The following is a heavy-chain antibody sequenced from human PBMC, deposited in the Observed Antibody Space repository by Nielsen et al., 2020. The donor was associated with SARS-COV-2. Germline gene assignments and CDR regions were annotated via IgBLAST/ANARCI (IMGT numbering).Heavy chain of an antibody. V-gene: IGHV4-59*01. CDR2: IYFSGTT. CDR3: ARGYYTVDY. Sequence: SETLSLTCSVSVGSRSTYYWSWIRQPPGKGLEWIGCIYFSGTTKYNPSLRSRVTISVDTSKNQFSLKLNSVTAADTAVYYCARGYYTVDYWGQGIEVTVSS. D-gene: IGHD3-3*01. J-gene: IGHJ4*02. CDR1: VGSRSTYY.